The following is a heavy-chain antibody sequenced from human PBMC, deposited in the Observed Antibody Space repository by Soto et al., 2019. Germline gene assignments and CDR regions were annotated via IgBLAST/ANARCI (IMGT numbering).Heavy chain of an antibody. CDR2: IWYDGSNK. CDR1: GFTFSSYG. J-gene: IGHJ4*02. Sequence: QVQLVESGGGVVQPGRSLRLSCAASGFTFSSYGMHWVRQAPGEGLEWVAVIWYDGSNKYYADSVKGRFTISRDNSKNTLYLQMNSLRAEDTAVYYCARDTLTSGSPIVSMCDYWGQGTLVTVSS. D-gene: IGHD3-10*01. CDR3: ARDTLTSGSPIVSMCDY. V-gene: IGHV3-33*01.